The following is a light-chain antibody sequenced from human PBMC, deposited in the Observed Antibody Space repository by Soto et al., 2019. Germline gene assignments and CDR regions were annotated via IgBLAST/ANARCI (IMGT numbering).Light chain of an antibody. Sequence: QSVLTQPPSASGTPGQGVTISCSGSSSNIGSNTVNWYQQIPGTAPKLLIYSNNQRPSGVPDRFSGSKSGTSASLAISGPQSEDDADYYCAAWDASLNCVVFGGGTKRTVL. V-gene: IGLV1-44*01. CDR2: SNN. CDR3: AAWDASLNCVV. J-gene: IGLJ3*02. CDR1: SSNIGSNT.